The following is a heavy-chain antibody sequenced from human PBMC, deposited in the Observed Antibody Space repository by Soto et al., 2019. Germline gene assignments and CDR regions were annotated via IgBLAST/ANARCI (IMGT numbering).Heavy chain of an antibody. V-gene: IGHV5-51*01. D-gene: IGHD3-22*01. CDR1: GYSFTSYW. CDR2: IYPGDSDN. Sequence: LGESLKISCTGSGYSFTSYWIGWVRQMPGKGLEWMGIIYPGDSDNRYSPSFQGQVTISADKSISTAYLQWSSLKASDTAMYYCARHQGYDSSGYYYTPTDYYGMDVWGQGTTGTASS. CDR3: ARHQGYDSSGYYYTPTDYYGMDV. J-gene: IGHJ6*02.